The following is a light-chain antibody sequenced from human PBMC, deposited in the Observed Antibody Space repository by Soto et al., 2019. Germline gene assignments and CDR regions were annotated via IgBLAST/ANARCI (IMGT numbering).Light chain of an antibody. V-gene: IGKV1-39*01. CDR2: STS. CDR1: QSISYY. CDR3: QQSYSTPWT. Sequence: DIQMTQSPSSLSASVGDRATITCRASQSISYYLNWYQQKQGRAPRLLIYSTSTLQSGVPSKFSGSASGTDVTLTISSLQPEDFATYDCQQSYSTPWTFGQGTKVELK. J-gene: IGKJ1*01.